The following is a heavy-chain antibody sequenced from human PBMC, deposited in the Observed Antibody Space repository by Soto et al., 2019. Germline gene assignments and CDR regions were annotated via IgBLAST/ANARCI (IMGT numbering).Heavy chain of an antibody. Sequence: GGSLRLSCAASGFTFSSYAMSWVRQAPGKGLEWVSAISGSGGSTYYADSVKGRFTISRDNSKNTLYLQMNSLRAEDTAVYYCAKDREYYYDSSGSRKHLYFDYWGQGTLVTVSS. CDR2: ISGSGGST. D-gene: IGHD3-22*01. V-gene: IGHV3-23*01. J-gene: IGHJ4*02. CDR3: AKDREYYYDSSGSRKHLYFDY. CDR1: GFTFSSYA.